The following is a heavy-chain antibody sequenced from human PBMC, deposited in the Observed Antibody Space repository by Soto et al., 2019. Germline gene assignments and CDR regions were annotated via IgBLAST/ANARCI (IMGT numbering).Heavy chain of an antibody. CDR2: IRKNIEST. CDR1: GLSFSTYA. CDR3: AKDHPPRGLTDYYYGMDV. J-gene: IGHJ6*02. V-gene: IGHV3-23*01. Sequence: GGSLRLSCAASGLSFSTYAMSWVRQAPGKGLEWVSTIRKNIESTHYADSVRGRFTISRDNSRNTVYLQMESLRVEDTAVYYCAKDHPPRGLTDYYYGMDVWGQGTTVTVSS.